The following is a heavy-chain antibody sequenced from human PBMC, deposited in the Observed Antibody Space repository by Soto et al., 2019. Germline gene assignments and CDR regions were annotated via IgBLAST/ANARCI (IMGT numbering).Heavy chain of an antibody. CDR3: AKDNEVYADSAGYFDY. CDR2: ISGSGSTT. V-gene: IGHV3-23*01. J-gene: IGHJ4*02. D-gene: IGHD4-17*01. Sequence: EVQLLESGGGSEQPGGSLRLSCAASGFTFSNFAMGWVRQAPGKGLEWVSTISGSGSTTYYADSVKARFTSSRDNSRNTVFLQMRSLRAEDTAVYFCAKDNEVYADSAGYFDYWGQGALVTVSS. CDR1: GFTFSNFA.